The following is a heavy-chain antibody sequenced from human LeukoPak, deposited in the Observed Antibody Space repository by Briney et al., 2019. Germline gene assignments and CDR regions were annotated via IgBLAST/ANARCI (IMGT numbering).Heavy chain of an antibody. CDR2: ISYDGSNK. Sequence: PGGSLRLSCAASGFTFSDYAMSWVRQAPGKGPEWVAVISYDGSNKYYPDSVKGRFTISKDNSKNMLYLQMNSLRAEDTAVYYCASTETPYYYDSNGFYPYYFDYWGQGTLVTVAS. J-gene: IGHJ4*02. CDR3: ASTETPYYYDSNGFYPYYFDY. D-gene: IGHD3-22*01. CDR1: GFTFSDYA. V-gene: IGHV3-30*03.